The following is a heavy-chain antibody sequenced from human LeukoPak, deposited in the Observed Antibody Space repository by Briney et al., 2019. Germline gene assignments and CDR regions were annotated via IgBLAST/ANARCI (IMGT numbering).Heavy chain of an antibody. J-gene: IGHJ4*02. CDR1: GGSINSYY. Sequence: PSETLSLTCTVSGGSINSYYWGWIRQPPGKGLEWIGSIYYSGSTYYNPSLKSRVTISVDTSKNQFSLKLSSVTAADTAVYYCARAGTASIFDSWGQGTLVTVSS. D-gene: IGHD5-18*01. CDR2: IYYSGST. CDR3: ARAGTASIFDS. V-gene: IGHV4-39*07.